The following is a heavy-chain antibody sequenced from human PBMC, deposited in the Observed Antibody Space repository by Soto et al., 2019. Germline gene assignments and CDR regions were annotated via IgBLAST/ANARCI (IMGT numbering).Heavy chain of an antibody. Sequence: SETLSLTCTVSGDSIRSYYWSWIRQPPGKGLEWITYLYYTVTTTYNPSLKSRVTISLDSSQNQFSLQLSSVTAADTAVYYCARESFNSFDIWGQGTTVTVS. CDR2: LYYTVTT. CDR3: ARESFNSFDI. CDR1: GDSIRSYY. J-gene: IGHJ3*02. V-gene: IGHV4-59*01.